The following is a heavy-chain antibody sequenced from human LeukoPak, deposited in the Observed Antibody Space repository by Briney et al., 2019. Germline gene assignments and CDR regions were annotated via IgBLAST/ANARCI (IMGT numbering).Heavy chain of an antibody. CDR2: ISSSSSYI. CDR3: ARDGGITMVRGVSSLWKYYFDY. J-gene: IGHJ4*02. Sequence: GRSLRLSCAASGFTFSSYSMNWVRQAPGKGLEWVSSISSSSSYIYYADSVKGRFTISRDNAKNSLYLQMNSLRAEDTAVYYCARDGGITMVRGVSSLWKYYFDYWGQGTLVTVSS. D-gene: IGHD3-10*01. V-gene: IGHV3-21*01. CDR1: GFTFSSYS.